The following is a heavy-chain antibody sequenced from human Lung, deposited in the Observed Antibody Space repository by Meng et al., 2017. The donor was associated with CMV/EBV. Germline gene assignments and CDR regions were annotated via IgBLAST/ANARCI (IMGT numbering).Heavy chain of an antibody. Sequence: GESXKISXAASGFTFSSYAMSWVRQAPGKGLEWVAVIYSGGGSTYYADSVKGRFTISRDNSKNTLYLQMNSLRAEDTAVYYCAKSTLAGPWGSVDYWGQGTLVTVSS. CDR2: IYSGGGST. CDR3: AKSTLAGPWGSVDY. CDR1: GFTFSSYA. D-gene: IGHD6-19*01. J-gene: IGHJ4*02. V-gene: IGHV3-23*03.